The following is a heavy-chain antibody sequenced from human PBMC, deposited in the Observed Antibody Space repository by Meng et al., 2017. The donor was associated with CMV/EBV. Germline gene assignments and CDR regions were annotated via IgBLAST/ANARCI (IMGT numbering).Heavy chain of an antibody. CDR2: IIPIFGTA. Sequence: SVKVSCKASVGTFSSYAISWVRQAPGQGLEWMGGIIPIFGTANYAQKFQGRVTITTDESTSTAYMELSSLRSEDTAEYYCASAVQDVVVPAAIRYSSGWYSPRAFDIWGQGTMVTVSS. D-gene: IGHD2-2*02. CDR3: ASAVQDVVVPAAIRYSSGWYSPRAFDI. J-gene: IGHJ3*02. V-gene: IGHV1-69*05. CDR1: VGTFSSYA.